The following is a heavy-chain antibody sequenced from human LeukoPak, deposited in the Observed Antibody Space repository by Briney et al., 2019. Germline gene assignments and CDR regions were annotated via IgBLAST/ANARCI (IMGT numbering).Heavy chain of an antibody. Sequence: SETLSLTCTVSGGSIRNYYWSWIRQPPGKGLEWIGYIYHSGSTYYNPSLKSRVTISVDRSKNQFSLKLSSVTAADTAVYYCARLGGYQLLLPDFWGQGTLVTVSS. J-gene: IGHJ4*02. CDR1: GGSIRNYY. D-gene: IGHD2-2*01. CDR3: ARLGGYQLLLPDF. CDR2: IYHSGST. V-gene: IGHV4-59*12.